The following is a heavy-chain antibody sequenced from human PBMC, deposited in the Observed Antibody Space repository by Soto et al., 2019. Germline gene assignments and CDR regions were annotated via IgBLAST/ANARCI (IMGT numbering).Heavy chain of an antibody. CDR3: ARFEKGARLYYYYGMDV. CDR1: GGTFSSYA. Sequence: QVQLVQSGAEVKKPGSSVKVSCKASGGTFSSYAISWVRQAPGQGLEWMGGIIPIFGTANYAQKFQGRVTIPADESTSTAYMELSSLRSEDTAVYYCARFEKGARLYYYYGMDVWGQGTTVTVSS. D-gene: IGHD3-16*01. V-gene: IGHV1-69*01. J-gene: IGHJ6*02. CDR2: IIPIFGTA.